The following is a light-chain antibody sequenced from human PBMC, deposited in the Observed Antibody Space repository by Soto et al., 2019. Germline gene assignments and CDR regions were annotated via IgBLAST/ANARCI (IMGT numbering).Light chain of an antibody. CDR2: GAS. Sequence: EIVLTQSPGTLSLSPGERATLSCRATQRVIGGYLAWYQQKPGQAPRLLIYGASARAIDIPDRFSGSGSGTDFTLTISRLEPEDFAVDYCQQYGTSPSWTFGQGTKVEIK. CDR1: QRVIGGY. V-gene: IGKV3-20*01. J-gene: IGKJ1*01. CDR3: QQYGTSPSWT.